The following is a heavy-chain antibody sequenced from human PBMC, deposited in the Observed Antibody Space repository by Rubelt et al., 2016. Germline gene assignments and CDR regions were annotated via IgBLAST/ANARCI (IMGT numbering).Heavy chain of an antibody. CDR2: IYHSGST. J-gene: IGHJ4*02. D-gene: IGHD6-19*01. CDR3: ARDHSSGWYLEGFFDY. Sequence: QVQLQESGPGLVKPSETLSLTCTVSGGSISSYYWGWIRQPPGKGLEWIGSIYHSGSTYYNPSLKSRVTISVDTSKNQFSLRLSSVTAADTAVYYCARDHSSGWYLEGFFDYWGQGTLVTVSS. CDR1: GGSISSYY. V-gene: IGHV4-38-2*02.